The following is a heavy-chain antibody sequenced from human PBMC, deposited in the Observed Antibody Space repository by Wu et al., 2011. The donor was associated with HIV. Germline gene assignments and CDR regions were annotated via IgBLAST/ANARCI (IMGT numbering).Heavy chain of an antibody. D-gene: IGHD2-2*01. J-gene: IGHJ6*03. CDR1: GNTFSGYA. CDR2: ILPMFGST. CDR3: ARSGVSAEYYFYYMNV. V-gene: IGHV1-69*06. Sequence: QVQLVQSGAEVKKAGSSVKVSYKASGNTFSGYAVSWVRQAPGQGLEWMGGILPMFGSTNYARKFQGRVTITADKSATTVYMELRSLRSEDTAMYYCARSGVSAEYYFYYMNVWGKGTTVTVSS.